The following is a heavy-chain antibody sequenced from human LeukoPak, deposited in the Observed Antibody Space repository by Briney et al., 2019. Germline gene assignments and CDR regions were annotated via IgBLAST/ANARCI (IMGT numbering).Heavy chain of an antibody. V-gene: IGHV1-2*06. J-gene: IGHJ4*02. CDR3: ARDRKNCTNGVCYFDY. CDR1: GYTFTGYY. Sequence: GASVKVSCKASGYTFTGYYMHWVPQAPGQGLEWMGRINPNSGGTNYAQKFQGRVTMTRDTSISTAYMELSRLRSDDTAVYYCARDRKNCTNGVCYFDYWGQGTLVTVSS. D-gene: IGHD2-8*01. CDR2: INPNSGGT.